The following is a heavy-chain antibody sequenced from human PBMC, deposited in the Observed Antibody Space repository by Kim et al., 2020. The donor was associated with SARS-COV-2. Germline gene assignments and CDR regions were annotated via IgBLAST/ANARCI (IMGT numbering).Heavy chain of an antibody. CDR3: VRAGADWGGEY. D-gene: IGHD3-16*01. Sequence: GGSLRLSCAASGFSFSTFGMHWVRQAPGKGLEWVAVIWYDGNNKYYADSVKGRFTISRDKSKNTLYLQMNSLRVEDTAVYYCVRAGADWGGEYWGQGTLV. CDR1: GFSFSTFG. CDR2: IWYDGNNK. V-gene: IGHV3-33*01. J-gene: IGHJ4*02.